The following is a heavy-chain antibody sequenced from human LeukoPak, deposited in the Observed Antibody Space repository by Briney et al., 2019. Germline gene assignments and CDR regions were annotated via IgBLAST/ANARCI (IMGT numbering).Heavy chain of an antibody. Sequence: GRSLRLSCAASGFTFSSYAMHWARQAPGKGLEWVAVISYDGSNKYYADSVKGRFTISRDNSKNTLYLQMNSLRAEDTAVYYCARRPYYYDSSGYQVDAFDIWGQGTMVTVSS. D-gene: IGHD3-22*01. CDR3: ARRPYYYDSSGYQVDAFDI. CDR2: ISYDGSNK. CDR1: GFTFSSYA. V-gene: IGHV3-30*04. J-gene: IGHJ3*02.